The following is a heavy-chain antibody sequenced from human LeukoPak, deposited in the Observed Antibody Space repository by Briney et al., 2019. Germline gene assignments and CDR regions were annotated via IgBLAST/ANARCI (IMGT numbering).Heavy chain of an antibody. J-gene: IGHJ4*02. D-gene: IGHD5-18*01. V-gene: IGHV1-18*01. CDR3: AREDTALRDFDY. CDR2: ISAYNGNT. Sequence: ASVKVSCKASGYTFTSYGISWVRQAPGQGLEWMGWISAYNGNTNYAQKLQGRVTMTTDTSTSTAYMELRSLRSVDTAVYYCAREDTALRDFDYWGQGTLVTVSS. CDR1: GYTFTSYG.